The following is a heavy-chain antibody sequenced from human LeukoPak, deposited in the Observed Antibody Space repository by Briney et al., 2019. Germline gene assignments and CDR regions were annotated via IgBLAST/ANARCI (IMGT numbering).Heavy chain of an antibody. J-gene: IGHJ4*02. V-gene: IGHV4-4*09. D-gene: IGHD1-26*01. CDR1: NGSISSYH. Sequence: SETLSLTCTVSNGSISSYHWSWVRQPPGKGPEWIGYILTSGTTNYNPSLKSRLTISVDTSKNQFTLKLSSVTAADTAVYYCARLRVSGSYLYYFDYWGQGTLVTVSS. CDR2: ILTSGTT. CDR3: ARLRVSGSYLYYFDY.